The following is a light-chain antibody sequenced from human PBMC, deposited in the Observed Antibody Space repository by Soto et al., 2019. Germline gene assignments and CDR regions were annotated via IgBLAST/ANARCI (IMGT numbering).Light chain of an antibody. CDR3: SSYTSSTLVV. Sequence: QSALTQPASVSGSPGQSITISCTGTSSDVGAYKYVSWYQQHPGKAPKLMIYEVSNRPSGVSNRFSGSKSGNTASLTISGLQAADEADYYCSSYTSSTLVVFGGGTKLTVL. CDR2: EVS. CDR1: SSDVGAYKY. J-gene: IGLJ2*01. V-gene: IGLV2-14*01.